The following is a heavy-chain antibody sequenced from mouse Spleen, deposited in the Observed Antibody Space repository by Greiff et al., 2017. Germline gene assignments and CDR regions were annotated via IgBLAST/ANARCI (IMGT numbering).Heavy chain of an antibody. J-gene: IGHJ4*01. Sequence: QVQLQQPGAELVRPGTSVKLSCKASGYTFTSYWMHWVKQRPGQGLEWIGVIDPSDSYTNYNQKFKGKATLTVDTSSSTAYMQLSSLTSEDSAVYYCAPYGYDRNYYAMDYWGQGTSVTVSS. CDR2: IDPSDSYT. CDR3: APYGYDRNYYAMDY. D-gene: IGHD2-2*01. CDR1: GYTFTSYW. V-gene: IGHV1-59*01.